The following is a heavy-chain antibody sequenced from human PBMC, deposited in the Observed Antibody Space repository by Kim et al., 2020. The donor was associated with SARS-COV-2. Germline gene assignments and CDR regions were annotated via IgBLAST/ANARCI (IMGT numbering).Heavy chain of an antibody. J-gene: IGHJ3*02. CDR2: IIPIFGTA. Sequence: SVKVSCKASGGTFSSYAISWVRQAPGQGLEWMGGIIPIFGTANYAQKFQGRVTITADESTSTAYMELSSLRSEDTAVYYCARDPNEIVGATGDDAFDIWGQGTMVTVSS. D-gene: IGHD1-26*01. CDR3: ARDPNEIVGATGDDAFDI. CDR1: GGTFSSYA. V-gene: IGHV1-69*13.